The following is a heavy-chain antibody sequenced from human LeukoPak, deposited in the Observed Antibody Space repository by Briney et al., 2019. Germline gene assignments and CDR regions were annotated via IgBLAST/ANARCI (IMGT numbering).Heavy chain of an antibody. J-gene: IGHJ4*02. CDR3: ARVQGGGYRTADY. Sequence: PGGSLRLSCAASGFTFSTYNMNWVRRTPGKGLEWVSSITSSSTYMFYADSVRGRFTISRDNSKNTLFLQMNSLRGEDTAMYYCARVQGGGYRTADYWGQGTLVTVSS. D-gene: IGHD6-19*01. CDR2: ITSSSTYM. V-gene: IGHV3-21*01. CDR1: GFTFSTYN.